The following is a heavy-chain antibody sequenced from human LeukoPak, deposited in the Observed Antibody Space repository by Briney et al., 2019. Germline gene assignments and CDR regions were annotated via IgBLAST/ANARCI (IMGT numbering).Heavy chain of an antibody. CDR2: ISYDGSNK. J-gene: IGHJ4*02. V-gene: IGHV3-30*01. D-gene: IGHD3-22*01. CDR3: ASSLDSSGYYYTRGDY. Sequence: GRSLRLSCAASGFTFSSYAMHWVRQAPGKGLEWVAVISYDGSNKYYADSVKGRFTISRDNSKNTLYLQMNSLRAEDTAVYYCASSLDSSGYYYTRGDYWGQGTLVTVSS. CDR1: GFTFSSYA.